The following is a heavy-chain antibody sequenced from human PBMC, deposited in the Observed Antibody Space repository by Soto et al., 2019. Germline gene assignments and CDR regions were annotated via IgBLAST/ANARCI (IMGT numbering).Heavy chain of an antibody. CDR2: ISGSGGST. D-gene: IGHD2-8*01. J-gene: IGHJ3*02. CDR3: ANDRRPYCTNGVCDAFDI. Sequence: GGSLRLSCAASGFTFSSYAMSWVRQAPGKGLEWVSAISGSGGSTYYADSVKGRFTISRDNSKNTLYLQMNSLRAEDTAVYYCANDRRPYCTNGVCDAFDIWGQGTMVTVSS. V-gene: IGHV3-23*01. CDR1: GFTFSSYA.